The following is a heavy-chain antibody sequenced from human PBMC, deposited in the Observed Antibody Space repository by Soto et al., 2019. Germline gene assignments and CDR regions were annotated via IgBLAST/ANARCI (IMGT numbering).Heavy chain of an antibody. D-gene: IGHD3-10*01. CDR2: ISRSGVGT. CDR1: GFTFSNYA. CDR3: AKYLDSGSPSQSRAAFDI. J-gene: IGHJ3*02. V-gene: IGHV3-23*01. Sequence: EVQLLESGGGLVQPGESLRLSCAASGFTFSNYAMTWVRQAPGEGLEWVSGISRSGVGTYYADSVKGRFTISRDNSRNTLYLQMNSLRAEDTALYYCAKYLDSGSPSQSRAAFDIWGQGTMVTVSS.